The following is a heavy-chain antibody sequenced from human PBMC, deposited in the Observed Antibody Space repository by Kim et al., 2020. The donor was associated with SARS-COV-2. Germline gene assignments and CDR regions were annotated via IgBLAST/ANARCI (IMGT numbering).Heavy chain of an antibody. V-gene: IGHV1-69*13. D-gene: IGHD2-21*02. CDR2: IIPIFGTA. CDR1: GGTFSSYA. Sequence: SVKVSCKASGGTFSSYAISWVRQAPGQGLEWMGGIIPIFGTANYAQKFQGRVTITADESTSTAYMELSSLRSEDTAVYYCASWHIVVVTAVNYYYYGMDVWGQGTTVTVSS. CDR3: ASWHIVVVTAVNYYYYGMDV. J-gene: IGHJ6*02.